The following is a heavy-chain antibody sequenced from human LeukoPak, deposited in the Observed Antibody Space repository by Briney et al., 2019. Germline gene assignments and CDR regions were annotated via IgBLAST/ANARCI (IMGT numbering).Heavy chain of an antibody. CDR1: GFTFSSYA. D-gene: IGHD3-22*01. Sequence: GGSLRPSCAASGFTFSSYAMSWVRQAPGKGLEWVSAISGSGGSTYYADSVKGRFTISRDNSKNTLYLQMNSLRAEDTAVYYCAKDGTYYDSSGYYYGSYFDYWGQGTLVTVSS. CDR2: ISGSGGST. V-gene: IGHV3-23*01. CDR3: AKDGTYYDSSGYYYGSYFDY. J-gene: IGHJ4*02.